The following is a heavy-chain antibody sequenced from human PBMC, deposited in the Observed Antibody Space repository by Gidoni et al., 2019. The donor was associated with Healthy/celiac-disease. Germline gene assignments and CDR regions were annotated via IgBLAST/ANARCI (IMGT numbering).Heavy chain of an antibody. Sequence: EVQLLESGGGLVQPGGSLRLSCAASGFTFSSYAMSWVRQAPGKGLEWVSAISGSGGRTYYADSVKGRFTISRDNSKNTLYLQMNSLRAEDTAVYYCAKGGSGTYCSSTSCHPVDYWGQGTLVTVSS. CDR1: GFTFSSYA. D-gene: IGHD2-2*01. V-gene: IGHV3-23*01. CDR2: ISGSGGRT. CDR3: AKGGSGTYCSSTSCHPVDY. J-gene: IGHJ4*02.